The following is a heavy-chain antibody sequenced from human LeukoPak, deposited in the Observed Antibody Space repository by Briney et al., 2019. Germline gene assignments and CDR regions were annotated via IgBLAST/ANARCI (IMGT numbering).Heavy chain of an antibody. CDR1: GYTSTSYG. CDR3: ARHYDSSGYSRVFDY. Sequence: ASVKVSCKASGYTSTSYGISWVRQAPGQGLEWMGWISAYNGNTNYAQKLQGRVTMTTDTSTSTAYMELRSLRSDDTAVYYCARHYDSSGYSRVFDYWGQGTLVTVSS. V-gene: IGHV1-18*01. CDR2: ISAYNGNT. J-gene: IGHJ4*02. D-gene: IGHD3-22*01.